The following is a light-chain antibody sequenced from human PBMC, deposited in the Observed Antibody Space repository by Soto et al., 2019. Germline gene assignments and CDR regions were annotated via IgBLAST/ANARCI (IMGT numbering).Light chain of an antibody. CDR1: SSEFGSYNR. J-gene: IGLJ1*01. V-gene: IGLV2-18*01. Sequence: QSVLTQPPSVSGSPGQSVTMSCTGTSSEFGSYNRVSWYQRPPGTGPKLMTYEVSNRPSGVPDRLSGSKSGNTASLTISGLQAEDEAEYYCSLYTTDSTYVFGTGTKGTVL. CDR2: EVS. CDR3: SLYTTDSTYV.